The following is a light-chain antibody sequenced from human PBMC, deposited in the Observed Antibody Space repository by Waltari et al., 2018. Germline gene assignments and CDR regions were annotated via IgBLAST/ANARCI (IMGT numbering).Light chain of an antibody. Sequence: QSALTQPASVSGSPGQSITISCTGTSSDVGSYNLVSWYQQHPGKAPKVIMYEGNKRPSGVSDRFSGSKSGNTASLTISGRQAEDEADYYCCSYTGTTTPRLFGGGTKLTVL. V-gene: IGLV2-23*01. CDR3: CSYTGTTTPRL. CDR1: SSDVGSYNL. CDR2: EGN. J-gene: IGLJ3*02.